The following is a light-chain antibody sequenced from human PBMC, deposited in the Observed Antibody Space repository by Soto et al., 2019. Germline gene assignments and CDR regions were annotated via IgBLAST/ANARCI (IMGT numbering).Light chain of an antibody. Sequence: DIQMTQSPSTLSASVGDRVTITCRASQRISSWLAWYQQKPGKAPKLLIYKASSLESGVPSRFSSSGSGTEFTLTISSLQPDDFATYYCQQYNSYSGTFGQGTKVEIK. CDR2: KAS. V-gene: IGKV1-5*03. CDR1: QRISSW. J-gene: IGKJ1*01. CDR3: QQYNSYSGT.